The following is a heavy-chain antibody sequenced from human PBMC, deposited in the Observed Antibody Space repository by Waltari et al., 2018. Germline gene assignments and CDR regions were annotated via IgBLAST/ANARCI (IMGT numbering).Heavy chain of an antibody. Sequence: VQLVESGGDVLQPGGSLRLTCETSGFTFFNYEMNWVRQAPGKGLEWIAYISNTGTRTFYSDSGRGRFTISRDDAKNSVFLQMNDLRVDDSGLYYCTRGLVGAPGWGQGTLVTVSS. V-gene: IGHV3-48*03. CDR3: TRGLVGAPG. J-gene: IGHJ4*02. D-gene: IGHD1-26*01. CDR1: GFTFFNYE. CDR2: ISNTGTRT.